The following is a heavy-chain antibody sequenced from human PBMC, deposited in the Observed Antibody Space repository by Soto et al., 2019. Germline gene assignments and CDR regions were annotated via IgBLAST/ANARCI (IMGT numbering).Heavy chain of an antibody. Sequence: QVQLVESGGGVVQPGRSLRLSCAASGFTFSSYGMHWVRQAPGKGLEWVAVISSDGSNKYYADSVKGRFTISRDNSKSRXHXXMNSLRAEDTAVYYCAKRHCIRTSCRQGYYYGMDVWGQGTTVTVSS. CDR2: ISSDGSNK. D-gene: IGHD2-2*01. V-gene: IGHV3-30*18. J-gene: IGHJ6*02. CDR1: GFTFSSYG. CDR3: AKRHCIRTSCRQGYYYGMDV.